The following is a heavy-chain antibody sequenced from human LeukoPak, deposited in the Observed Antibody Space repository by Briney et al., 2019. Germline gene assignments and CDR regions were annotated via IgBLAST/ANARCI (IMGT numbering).Heavy chain of an antibody. D-gene: IGHD2-8*01. J-gene: IGHJ4*02. CDR1: GFIFNNDG. CDR3: ANHSSSYSLVYYFDF. V-gene: IGHV3-30*18. Sequence: GGSLRLSCAASGFIFNNDGMHWVRQAPGKGPEWVAVISYDGGKTHYADSVKGRFTISRDTSKNILYLQMNSLRTEDTAVYYCANHSSSYSLVYYFDFWGQGTLVTVSS. CDR2: ISYDGGKT.